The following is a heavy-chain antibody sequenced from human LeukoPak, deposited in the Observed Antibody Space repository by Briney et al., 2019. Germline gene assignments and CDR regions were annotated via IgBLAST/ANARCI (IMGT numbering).Heavy chain of an antibody. Sequence: SETLSLTCTVSGGSISSYYWSWIRQPPGKGLEWIGYIYYSGSTNYNPSLKSRVTISVDTSKNQFSLKLSSVTAADTAVYYRASAREMCSSSSLDYWGQGTLVTVSS. J-gene: IGHJ4*02. CDR3: ASAREMCSSSSLDY. D-gene: IGHD6-6*01. CDR1: GGSISSYY. CDR2: IYYSGST. V-gene: IGHV4-59*01.